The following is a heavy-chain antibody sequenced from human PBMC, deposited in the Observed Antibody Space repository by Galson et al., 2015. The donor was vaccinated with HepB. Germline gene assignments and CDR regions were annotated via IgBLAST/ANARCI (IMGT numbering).Heavy chain of an antibody. CDR2: ISGSGGST. D-gene: IGHD6-19*01. CDR1: GFTLSSYA. CDR3: ASPRGYSSGWPY. J-gene: IGHJ4*02. Sequence: SLRLSCAASGFTLSSYAMSWVRQAPGKGLEWVSAISGSGGSTYYADSVKGRFTISRDNSKNTLYLQMNSLRAEDTAVYYCASPRGYSSGWPYWGQGTLVTVSS. V-gene: IGHV3-23*01.